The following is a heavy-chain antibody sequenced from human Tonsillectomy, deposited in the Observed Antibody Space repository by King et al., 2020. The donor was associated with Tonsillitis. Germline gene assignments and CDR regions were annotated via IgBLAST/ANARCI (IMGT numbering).Heavy chain of an antibody. CDR1: GGSISSYY. CDR2: IYYSGST. Sequence: QLQESGPGLVKPSETLSLTCTVSGGSISSYYWSWIRQPPGKGLEWIGYIYYSGSTNYNPSLKSRVTISVDTSKNQFSLKRSPVTAADTAVYYCARTSAAADLDYWGQGTLVTVSS. J-gene: IGHJ4*02. V-gene: IGHV4-59*01. D-gene: IGHD6-13*01. CDR3: ARTSAAADLDY.